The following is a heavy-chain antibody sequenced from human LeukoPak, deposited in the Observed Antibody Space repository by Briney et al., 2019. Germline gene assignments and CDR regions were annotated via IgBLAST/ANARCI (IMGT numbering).Heavy chain of an antibody. CDR2: TYSGGST. J-gene: IGHJ4*02. Sequence: GGSLRLSCAASGFTFSSYWMSWVRQAPGKGLEWVSVTYSGGSTYYADSVKGRFTISRHNSKNTLYLRMNSLRAEDTAVYYCARDQGGDWGQGTLVTVSS. D-gene: IGHD1-26*01. V-gene: IGHV3-53*04. CDR1: GFTFSSYW. CDR3: ARDQGGD.